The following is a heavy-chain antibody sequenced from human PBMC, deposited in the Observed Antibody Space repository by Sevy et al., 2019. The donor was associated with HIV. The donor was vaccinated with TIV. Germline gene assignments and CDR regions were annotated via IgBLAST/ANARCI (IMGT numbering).Heavy chain of an antibody. CDR2: ISGSGGST. J-gene: IGHJ3*02. CDR3: AKDLTEYYYDSSGHCDAFDI. D-gene: IGHD3-22*01. V-gene: IGHV3-23*01. CDR1: GFTFSSYA. Sequence: GGSLRLSCAASGFTFSSYAMSWVRQAPGKGLEWVSAISGSGGSTYYADSVKGRFTISRDNSKNTLNLQMNSLRAEDTAVYYCAKDLTEYYYDSSGHCDAFDIWGQGTMVTVSS.